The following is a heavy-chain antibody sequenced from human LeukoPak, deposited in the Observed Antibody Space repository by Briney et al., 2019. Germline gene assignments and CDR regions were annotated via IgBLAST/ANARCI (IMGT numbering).Heavy chain of an antibody. J-gene: IGHJ4*02. CDR3: AKDGSPDGSGSYYNPWYFDY. CDR1: GFTFSSYA. V-gene: IGHV3-23*01. Sequence: GGSLRLSCAASGFTFSSYAMSWVRQAPGKGLEWVSAISGSGGSTYYADSVKGRFAISRDNSKNTLYLRMNSLRAEDTAVYYCAKDGSPDGSGSYYNPWYFDYWGQGTLVTVSS. D-gene: IGHD3-10*01. CDR2: ISGSGGST.